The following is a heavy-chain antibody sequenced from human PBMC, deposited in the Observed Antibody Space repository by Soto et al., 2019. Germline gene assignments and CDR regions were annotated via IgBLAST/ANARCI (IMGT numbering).Heavy chain of an antibody. J-gene: IGHJ6*02. CDR2: IWYDGSNK. CDR3: ARDAGLITAYYYYYGMDV. V-gene: IGHV3-33*01. Sequence: GGSLRLSCAASGFTFSSYGMHWVRQAPGKGLEWVAVIWYDGSNKYYADSVKGRFTISRDNSKNTLYLQMNSLRAEDTAVYYCARDAGLITAYYYYYGMDVWGQGTTVTVSS. D-gene: IGHD3-16*01. CDR1: GFTFSSYG.